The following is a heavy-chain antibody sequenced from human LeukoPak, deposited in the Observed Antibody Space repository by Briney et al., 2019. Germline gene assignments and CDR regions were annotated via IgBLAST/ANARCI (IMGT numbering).Heavy chain of an antibody. J-gene: IGHJ4*02. CDR1: GFTFYDYG. V-gene: IGHV3-48*02. CDR2: ISSSSSTI. D-gene: IGHD6-13*01. CDR3: AIDSSSFDY. Sequence: GGSLRLSCAASGFTFYDYGMNWGRQAPGKGLERVSYISSSSSTIYYADSVKGRFTISRDNAKNSLYLQMNSLRDEDTAVYYCAIDSSSFDYWGQGTLVTVSS.